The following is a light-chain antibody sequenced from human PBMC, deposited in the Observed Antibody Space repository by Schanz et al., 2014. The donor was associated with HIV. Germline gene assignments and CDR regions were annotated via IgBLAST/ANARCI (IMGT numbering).Light chain of an antibody. CDR1: TSNIANNF. V-gene: IGLV1-40*01. CDR2: ADT. CDR3: QSFDRSLGRVV. Sequence: SVLTQPPSVSAAPGQKVTISCSGSTSNIANNFVSWYQQLPGTAPKLLIFADTKRPSGVPDRFSGSKSVNSASLAITGLQAEDEADYYCQSFDRSLGRVVFGGGTKLTVL. J-gene: IGLJ2*01.